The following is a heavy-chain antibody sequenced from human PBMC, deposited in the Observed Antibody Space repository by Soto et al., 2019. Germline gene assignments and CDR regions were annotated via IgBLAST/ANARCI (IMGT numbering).Heavy chain of an antibody. V-gene: IGHV4-59*01. CDR2: IYYSGST. Sequence: PSDTLSLTCTVSGGSISSYYWSWIRQPPGKGLEWIGYIYYSGSTNYNPSLKSRVTISVDTSKNQFSLKLSSVTAADTAVYYCARSVRGVNKYYYYYMDVWGKGTTVTVSS. CDR3: ARSVRGVNKYYYYYMDV. D-gene: IGHD3-10*01. CDR1: GGSISSYY. J-gene: IGHJ6*03.